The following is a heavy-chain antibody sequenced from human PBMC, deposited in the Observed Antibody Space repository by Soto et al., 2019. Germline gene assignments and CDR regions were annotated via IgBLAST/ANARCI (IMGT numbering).Heavy chain of an antibody. Sequence: SETLSLTCTVSGGSISSSSYYWGWIRQPPGKGLEWIGSIYYSGSTYYNPSLKSRVTISVDTSKNQFSLKLSSVTAADTAVYYCARHGVWEVAYYYMDVWGKGTTVTVSS. CDR2: IYYSGST. D-gene: IGHD1-26*01. J-gene: IGHJ6*03. CDR3: ARHGVWEVAYYYMDV. CDR1: GGSISSSSYY. V-gene: IGHV4-39*01.